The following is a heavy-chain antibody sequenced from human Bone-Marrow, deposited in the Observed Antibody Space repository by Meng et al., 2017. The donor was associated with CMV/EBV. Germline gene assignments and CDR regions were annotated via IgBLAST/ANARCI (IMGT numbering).Heavy chain of an antibody. J-gene: IGHJ4*02. Sequence: LRLSCTVSGGSISSGDYYWSWLRQPPGKGLEWIGYIYYSGSTYYNPSLKSRVTISVDTSKNQFSLKLSSVTAADTAVYYCARGRRYDYVWGSYRYTGGFDYWGQGTLVTVSS. CDR3: ARGRRYDYVWGSYRYTGGFDY. V-gene: IGHV4-30-4*08. CDR2: IYYSGST. D-gene: IGHD3-16*02. CDR1: GGSISSGDYY.